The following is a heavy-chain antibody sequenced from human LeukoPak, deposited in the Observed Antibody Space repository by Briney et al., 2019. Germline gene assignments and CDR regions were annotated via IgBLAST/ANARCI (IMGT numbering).Heavy chain of an antibody. CDR3: ARAEGRGGYDYSGIDY. J-gene: IGHJ4*02. Sequence: SETLSLTCTVSGVSISSSNSYWGWIRQPPGKGLEWIGEINHSGSTNYNPSLKSRVTISVDTSKNQFSLKLSSVTAADTAVYYCARAEGRGGYDYSGIDYWGQGTLVTVSS. CDR1: GVSISSSNSY. D-gene: IGHD5-12*01. CDR2: INHSGST. V-gene: IGHV4-39*07.